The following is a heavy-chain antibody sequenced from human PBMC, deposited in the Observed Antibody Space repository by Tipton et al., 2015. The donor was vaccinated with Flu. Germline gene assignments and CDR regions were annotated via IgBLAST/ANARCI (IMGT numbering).Heavy chain of an antibody. CDR1: GYTFTSYG. Sequence: QSGPEVKKPGASVKVSCKASGYTFTSYGISWVRQAPGQGLEWMGWISAYNGNTNYAQKLQGRVTMTTDTSTSTAYMELRSLRSDDTAVYYCAREAIVVVPAATYYFGYWGQGTLVTVSS. D-gene: IGHD2-2*01. J-gene: IGHJ4*02. CDR2: ISAYNGNT. CDR3: AREAIVVVPAATYYFGY. V-gene: IGHV1-18*04.